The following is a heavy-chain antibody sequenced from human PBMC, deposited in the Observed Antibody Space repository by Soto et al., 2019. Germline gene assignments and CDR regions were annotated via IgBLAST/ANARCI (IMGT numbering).Heavy chain of an antibody. CDR1: GFNFSSYG. CDR3: ARGPYCNSTSCYTVGWFDP. Sequence: GSLRLSCEASGFNFSSYGIHWVRQAPGKGLEWVAIIWNDGSNEYYADSVKGRFTISRDNSKNTLYLQMNSLRVEDTALYYCARGPYCNSTSCYTVGWFDPWGQGTLVTVSS. J-gene: IGHJ5*02. D-gene: IGHD2-2*02. CDR2: IWNDGSNE. V-gene: IGHV3-33*01.